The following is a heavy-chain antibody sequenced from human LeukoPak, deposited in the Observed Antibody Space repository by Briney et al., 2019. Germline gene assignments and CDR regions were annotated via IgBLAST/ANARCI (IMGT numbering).Heavy chain of an antibody. Sequence: SVKVSCKASGGTFSSYAISWVRQAPGQGLEWMGGIIPIFGTANYAQKFQGRVPITADESTRTAYMELSSLRSEDTAVYYCARGGRHYDILTAYYYYGMDVWGQGTTVTVSS. CDR2: IIPIFGTA. CDR1: GGTFSSYA. D-gene: IGHD3-9*01. V-gene: IGHV1-69*01. J-gene: IGHJ6*02. CDR3: ARGGRHYDILTAYYYYGMDV.